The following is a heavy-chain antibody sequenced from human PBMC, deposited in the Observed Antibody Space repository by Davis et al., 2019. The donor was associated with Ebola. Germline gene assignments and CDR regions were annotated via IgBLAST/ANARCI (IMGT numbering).Heavy chain of an antibody. J-gene: IGHJ4*02. CDR3: TRSISYRGSNSDY. CDR1: GYSFTSYW. V-gene: IGHV5-51*01. Sequence: GESLKISCKGSGYSFTSYWIGWVRQMPGKGLEWMGMIYPGDSDTRYSPSFQGPVTISVDQSISTAYLQWSSLKASDTAMYYCTRSISYRGSNSDYWGQGTLVTVSS. D-gene: IGHD4-23*01. CDR2: IYPGDSDT.